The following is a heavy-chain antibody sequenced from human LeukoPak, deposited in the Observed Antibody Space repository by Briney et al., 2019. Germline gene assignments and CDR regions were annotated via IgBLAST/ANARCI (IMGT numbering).Heavy chain of an antibody. D-gene: IGHD1-14*01. CDR1: GFTFSSYG. V-gene: IGHV3-33*01. CDR3: VRGWRPDGNYYYYYYMDV. Sequence: PGRSLRLSCAASGFTFSSYGMHWVRQAPGKGLEWVAVIWYDGSNKYYADSVKGRFTISRDNSKNTLYLQMNSLRAEDTAVYYCVRGWRPDGNYYYYYYMDVWGKGTTVTVSS. J-gene: IGHJ6*03. CDR2: IWYDGSNK.